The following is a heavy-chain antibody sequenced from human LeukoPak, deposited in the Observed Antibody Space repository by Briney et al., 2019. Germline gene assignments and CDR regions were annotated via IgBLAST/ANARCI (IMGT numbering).Heavy chain of an antibody. CDR1: GFTFSSYG. V-gene: IGHV3-7*01. CDR3: GYSSGWLFDY. CDR2: INQDGSDK. J-gene: IGHJ4*02. Sequence: PGRSLRLSCAASGFTFSSYGMHWVRQAPGKGLEWVANINQDGSDKKYVDSVKGRFTISRDNDKNSVYLQMNGLRAEDTAVYYCGYSSGWLFDYWGQGAQVTVSS. D-gene: IGHD6-19*01.